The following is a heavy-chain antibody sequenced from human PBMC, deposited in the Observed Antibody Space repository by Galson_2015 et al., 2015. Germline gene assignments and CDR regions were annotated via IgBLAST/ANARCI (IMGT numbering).Heavy chain of an antibody. D-gene: IGHD2-15*01. CDR3: AVTELGYCSGGSCYPFDY. J-gene: IGHJ4*02. Sequence: SVKVSCKASGYTFTSYGISWVRQAPGQGLEWMGWISAYNGNTNYAQKLQGRVTITTDTSTSTAYMELRSLRSDDTAVYYCAVTELGYCSGGSCYPFDYWGQGTLVTVSS. CDR2: ISAYNGNT. V-gene: IGHV1-18*01. CDR1: GYTFTSYG.